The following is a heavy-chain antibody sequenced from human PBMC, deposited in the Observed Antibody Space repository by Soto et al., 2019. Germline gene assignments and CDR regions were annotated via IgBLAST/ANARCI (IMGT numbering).Heavy chain of an antibody. CDR1: GDTFYTYT. D-gene: IGHD5-18*01. CDR2: ITPIYPTT. V-gene: IGHV1-69*15. CDR3: ARIPRYSFPTSDDLDS. J-gene: IGHJ4*02. Sequence: QVQLVQSGAEVRKPGSSVQVSCKASGDTFYTYTFSWVRQAPGQGLEWMGSITPIYPTTNYAEKFQGRLTVTADGSMSTAYMELSSLTSDDTAVYYCARIPRYSFPTSDDLDSWGQGTLVTVSS.